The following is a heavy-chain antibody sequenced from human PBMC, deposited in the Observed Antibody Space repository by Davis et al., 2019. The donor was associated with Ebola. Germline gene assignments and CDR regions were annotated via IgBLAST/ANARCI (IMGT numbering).Heavy chain of an antibody. V-gene: IGHV3-20*01. CDR3: ARDLPQGVSDY. J-gene: IGHJ4*02. D-gene: IGHD6-13*01. CDR1: GFTFSSYA. CDR2: INWTGGST. Sequence: GESLKISCAASGFTFSSYAMSWVRQAPGKGLEWVSGINWTGGSTGYADSVKGRFTISRDNAKNSLYLQMNSLRAEDTALYHCARDLPQGVSDYWGQGTLVTVSS.